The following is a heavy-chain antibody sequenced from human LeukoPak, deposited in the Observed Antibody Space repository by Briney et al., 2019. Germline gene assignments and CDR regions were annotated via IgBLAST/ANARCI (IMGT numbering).Heavy chain of an antibody. Sequence: PGGSLRLSCAASGFTFSSYWIHWVRQAPGKGLVWVSRISSDGSSTTYADSVKGRFTISRDNAKNTLYLQMNSLRAEDTAVYYCGRGGKVEQLVLARWGQGSLVTVSS. V-gene: IGHV3-74*01. D-gene: IGHD6-13*01. CDR1: GFTFSSYW. J-gene: IGHJ4*02. CDR2: ISSDGSST. CDR3: GRGGKVEQLVLAR.